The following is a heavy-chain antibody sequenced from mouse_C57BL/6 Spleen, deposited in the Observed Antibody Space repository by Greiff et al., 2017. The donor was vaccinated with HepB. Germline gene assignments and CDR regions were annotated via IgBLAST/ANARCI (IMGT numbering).Heavy chain of an antibody. CDR3: AGGTTVVATGYFDV. J-gene: IGHJ1*03. Sequence: EVMLVESGGGLVKPGGSLKLSCAASGFTFSDYGMHWVRQAPEKGLEWVAYISSGSSTIYYADTVKGRFTIARDNAKNTLFLQMTSLRSEDTAMYYCAGGTTVVATGYFDVWGTGTTVTVSS. CDR2: ISSGSSTI. CDR1: GFTFSDYG. D-gene: IGHD1-1*01. V-gene: IGHV5-17*01.